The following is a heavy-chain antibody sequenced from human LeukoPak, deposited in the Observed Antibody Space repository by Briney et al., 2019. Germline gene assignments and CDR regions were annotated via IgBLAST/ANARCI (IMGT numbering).Heavy chain of an antibody. CDR3: ATIVVNWNYMNY. V-gene: IGHV4-4*02. D-gene: IGHD1-7*01. CDR2: VYHSGTT. CDR1: GGSISSGNW. Sequence: PSGTLSLTCAVSGGSISSGNWWSWLCQPPGQALEWIGNVYHSGTTYYNPSLKSRVTISVDTAKNQFSLNLNSVTAADTAVYYCATIVVNWNYMNYWGRGVLVTVSS. J-gene: IGHJ4*02.